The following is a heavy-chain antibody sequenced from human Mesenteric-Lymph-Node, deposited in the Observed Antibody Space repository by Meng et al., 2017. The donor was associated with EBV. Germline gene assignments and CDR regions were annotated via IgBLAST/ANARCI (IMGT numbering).Heavy chain of an antibody. J-gene: IGHJ4*02. CDR1: GASISGPNW. Sequence: QGQLPVPGPGLVKPSGTLSLTCAVSGASISGPNWWSWVRQPPGKGLEWIGEVYHSGSTNYNPSLKSRVSMSVDTSKNHFSLKLTSVTAADTAMYYCAEVLNGYYYFDYWGQGTLVTVSS. D-gene: IGHD3-22*01. CDR3: AEVLNGYYYFDY. V-gene: IGHV4-4*02. CDR2: VYHSGST.